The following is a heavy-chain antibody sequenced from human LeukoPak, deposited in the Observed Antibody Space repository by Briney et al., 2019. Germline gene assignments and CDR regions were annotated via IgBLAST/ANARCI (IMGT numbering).Heavy chain of an antibody. CDR1: GGSISSYY. CDR3: ARGLAGYSGGDDAFDA. Sequence: SETLSLTCTVSGGSISSYYWSWFRQPPGKGLEWIGYIYYSGSTNYNPSLKSRVTISVDTSDENHFSLKLNSVTAADTAVYYYARGLAGYSGGDDAFDAWGQGTMVIVSS. J-gene: IGHJ3*01. D-gene: IGHD6-19*01. V-gene: IGHV4-59*01. CDR2: IYYSGST.